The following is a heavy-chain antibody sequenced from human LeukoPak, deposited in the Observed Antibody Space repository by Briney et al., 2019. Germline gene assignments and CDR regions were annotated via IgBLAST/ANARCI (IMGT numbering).Heavy chain of an antibody. CDR3: AKLPGRAAGQDY. D-gene: IGHD4-23*01. CDR1: GFTFSSYS. J-gene: IGHJ4*02. Sequence: GGSLRLSCAASGFTFSSYSITWVRQAPGKGLEWVSSISSSSSYIYYADSVKGRFTISRDNAENSLYLQMNSLRAEDTAVYYCAKLPGRAAGQDYWGRGTLVTVSS. CDR2: ISSSSSYI. V-gene: IGHV3-21*01.